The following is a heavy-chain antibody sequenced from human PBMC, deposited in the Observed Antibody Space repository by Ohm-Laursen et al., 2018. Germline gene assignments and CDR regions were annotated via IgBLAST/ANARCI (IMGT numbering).Heavy chain of an antibody. V-gene: IGHV4-59*08. CDR2: IYYSGST. CDR1: GGSISSYY. CDR3: ARRGYGGNYDI. Sequence: SETLSLTCTVSGGSISSYYWSWIRQPPGKGLEWIGYIYYSGSTNYNPSLKSRFTISVDTSKNQFSVKLSSVTAADTAVYYCARRGYGGNYDIWGQGTMVTVSS. J-gene: IGHJ3*02. D-gene: IGHD4-23*01.